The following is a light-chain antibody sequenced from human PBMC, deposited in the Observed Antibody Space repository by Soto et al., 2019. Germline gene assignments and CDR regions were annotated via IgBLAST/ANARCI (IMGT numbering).Light chain of an antibody. Sequence: EIVLTQSPATLSLSPGERATLSCRASQSVTSSWLAWYQQRPGQAPRLLIYDASNRATGIPARFSGSGSGTDFTLTTSSLEPEDFAVYYCQQRSNWPPITFGQGTRLEIK. J-gene: IGKJ5*01. CDR2: DAS. CDR3: QQRSNWPPIT. V-gene: IGKV3-11*01. CDR1: QSVTSSW.